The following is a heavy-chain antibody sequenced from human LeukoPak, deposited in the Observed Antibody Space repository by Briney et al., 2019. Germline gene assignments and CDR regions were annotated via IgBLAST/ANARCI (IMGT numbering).Heavy chain of an antibody. J-gene: IGHJ2*01. Sequence: PSETLSLTCSVSGGSISSGRYYWSWIRQPAGKGLEWIGRIYTSGSTNYNPSLKSRVTISVDTSKNQFSLKLSSVTAADTAVYYCARDRSGSYDWYFDLWGRGTLVTVSS. V-gene: IGHV4-61*02. CDR1: GGSISSGRYY. CDR2: IYTSGST. D-gene: IGHD1-26*01. CDR3: ARDRSGSYDWYFDL.